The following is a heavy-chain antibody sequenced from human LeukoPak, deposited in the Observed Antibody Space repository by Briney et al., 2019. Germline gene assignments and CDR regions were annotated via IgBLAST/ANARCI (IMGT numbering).Heavy chain of an antibody. CDR1: GGSISSSSYY. Sequence: SETLSLTCTVSGGSISSSSYYWGWVRQPPGKGLEWIGEIYHSGSTNYNPSLKSRVTISVDTSKNQFSLKLSSVTAADTAVYYCARWTTLVRGFDYWGQGTLVTVSS. J-gene: IGHJ4*02. CDR3: ARWTTLVRGFDY. D-gene: IGHD3-10*01. V-gene: IGHV4-39*07. CDR2: IYHSGST.